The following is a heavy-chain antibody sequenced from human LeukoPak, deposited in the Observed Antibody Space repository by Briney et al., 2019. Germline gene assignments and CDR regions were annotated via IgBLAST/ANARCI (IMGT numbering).Heavy chain of an antibody. CDR3: ARRQTTQGTGFDP. CDR2: IYHSGST. CDR1: GGSISSSSYY. J-gene: IGHJ5*02. V-gene: IGHV4-39*01. Sequence: SETLSLTCTVSGGSISSSSYYWGWIRQPPGKGLEWIGSIYHSGSTYYNPSLKSRVTISVDTSKNQFSLKLSSVTAADTAVYYCARRQTTQGTGFDPWGQGTLVTVSS. D-gene: IGHD1-7*01.